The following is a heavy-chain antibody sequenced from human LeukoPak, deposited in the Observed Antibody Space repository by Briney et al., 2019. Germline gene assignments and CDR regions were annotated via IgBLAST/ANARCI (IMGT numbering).Heavy chain of an antibody. Sequence: ASVRVSCRASVYIFTDYGITWVRQAPGQGLEWMGWISTNTGDTVYAENVQGRVTLTTDTSTNTAYMDVTSLNSDDTALYFCARDVSRGYMDYWGQGTLVTVSS. J-gene: IGHJ4*02. CDR1: VYIFTDYG. V-gene: IGHV1-18*01. CDR2: ISTNTGDT. CDR3: ARDVSRGYMDY.